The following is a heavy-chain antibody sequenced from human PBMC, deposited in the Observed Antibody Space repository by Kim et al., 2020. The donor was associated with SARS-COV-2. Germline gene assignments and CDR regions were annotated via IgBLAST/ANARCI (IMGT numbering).Heavy chain of an antibody. J-gene: IGHJ6*02. CDR2: ISSSSSTI. V-gene: IGHV3-48*02. CDR3: ARDIRPIPHYYDSSGYYLGGGYYGMDV. CDR1: GFTFSSYS. D-gene: IGHD3-22*01. Sequence: GGSLRLSCAASGFTFSSYSMNWVRQAPGKGLEWVSYISSSSSTIYYADSVKGRFTISRDNAKNSLYLQMNSLRDEDTAVYYCARDIRPIPHYYDSSGYYLGGGYYGMDVWGQGTTVTVSS.